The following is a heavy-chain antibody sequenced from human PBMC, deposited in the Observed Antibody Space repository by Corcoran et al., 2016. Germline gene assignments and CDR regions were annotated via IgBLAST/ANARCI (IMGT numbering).Heavy chain of an antibody. CDR2: IWYDGSNK. CDR1: GFTFSSDG. V-gene: IGHV3-33*01. D-gene: IGHD6-6*01. CDR3: ARDLYSSSSVGMDV. J-gene: IGHJ6*02. Sequence: QMQLVESGGGVVQPGRSLRLSCAASGFTFSSDGMHWVRQAPGKGLEWVAVIWYDGSNKYYADSVKGRFTIYRDNSKNTLYLQMNSLRAEDTAVYYCARDLYSSSSVGMDVWGQGTTVTVSS.